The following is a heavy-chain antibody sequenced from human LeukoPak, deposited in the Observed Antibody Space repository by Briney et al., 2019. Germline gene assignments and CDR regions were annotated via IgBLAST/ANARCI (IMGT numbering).Heavy chain of an antibody. V-gene: IGHV4-34*01. CDR1: GGSFSGYY. CDR2: INHSGST. J-gene: IGHJ5*02. Sequence: SETLSLTCAVYGGSFSGYYWSWIRQPPGKGLEWIGEINHSGSTNYNPSLKSRVTISVDTSKNQSSLKLSSVTAADTAVYYCARVPRLYYYGSGRRYNWFDPWGQGTLVTVSS. CDR3: ARVPRLYYYGSGRRYNWFDP. D-gene: IGHD3-10*01.